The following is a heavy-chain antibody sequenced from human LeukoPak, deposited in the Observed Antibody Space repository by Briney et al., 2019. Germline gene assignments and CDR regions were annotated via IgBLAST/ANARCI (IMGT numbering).Heavy chain of an antibody. CDR3: ARVPIMYSSRPDYYYYYYMDV. V-gene: IGHV3-23*01. D-gene: IGHD6-13*01. CDR1: GFTFSSYA. CDR2: ISGSGGST. Sequence: PGGSLRLSCAASGFTFSSYAMSWVRQAPGKGLEWVSAISGSGGSTYYADSVKGRFTISRDNSKNTLYLQMNSLRAEDTALYYCARVPIMYSSRPDYYYYYYMDVWGKGTTVTVSS. J-gene: IGHJ6*03.